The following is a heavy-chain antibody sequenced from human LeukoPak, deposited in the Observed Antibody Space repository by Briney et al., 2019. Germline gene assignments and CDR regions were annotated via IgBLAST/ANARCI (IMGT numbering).Heavy chain of an antibody. V-gene: IGHV3-30-3*01. CDR3: ARTTAIVGVPFDY. CDR2: ISYDGSNK. Sequence: GGSLRLSCAAYGFTFSSYAMHWVRQAPGKGLEWVAVISYDGSNKYYADSVKGRFTISRDNSKNTLYLQMNSLRAEDTAVYYCARTTAIVGVPFDYWGQGTLVTVSS. CDR1: GFTFSSYA. D-gene: IGHD1-26*01. J-gene: IGHJ4*02.